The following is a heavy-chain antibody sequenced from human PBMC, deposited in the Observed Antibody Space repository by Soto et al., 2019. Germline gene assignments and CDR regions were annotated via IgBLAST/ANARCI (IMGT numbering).Heavy chain of an antibody. D-gene: IGHD6-13*01. CDR3: ARDTGAAAAAINMDV. J-gene: IGHJ6*03. V-gene: IGHV3-21*01. CDR2: ISSSSSYI. CDR1: GFTFSSYS. Sequence: GGSLRLSCAASGFTFSSYSMNWVRQAPGKGLEWVSSISSSSSYIYYADSVKGRFTISRDNAKNSLYLQMNSLRAEDTAVYYCARDTGAAAAAINMDVWGKGTTVTVSS.